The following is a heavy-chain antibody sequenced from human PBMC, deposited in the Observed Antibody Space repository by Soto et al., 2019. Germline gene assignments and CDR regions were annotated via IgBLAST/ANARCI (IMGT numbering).Heavy chain of an antibody. J-gene: IGHJ4*02. V-gene: IGHV3-23*01. CDR1: GFTFSTYA. CDR3: AKDRNYPRDQFHY. Sequence: GGSLRLSCAASGFTFSTYALSWVRQAPGKGLEWVSAISANGQGIYYADSVRGRFTISRDNSKNTIFLHMDSLRAEGTAVYYCAKDRNYPRDQFHYWGQGALVTVSS. CDR2: ISANGQGI. D-gene: IGHD1-7*01.